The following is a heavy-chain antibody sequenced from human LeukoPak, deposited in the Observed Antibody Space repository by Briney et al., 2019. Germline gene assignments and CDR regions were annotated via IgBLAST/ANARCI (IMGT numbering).Heavy chain of an antibody. V-gene: IGHV3-23*01. J-gene: IGHJ5*02. D-gene: IGHD1-26*01. CDR3: AKLYSGDP. CDR1: GFTFSSYA. Sequence: GGSLRLSCAASGFTFSSYAMSWVRQAPGRGPEWVSAISGGGGSTYYAASVRGRFTFSGDTSKNTRYLHMNRLRAEDTAVYNCAKLYSGDPWGQGTLVTVSS. CDR2: ISGGGGST.